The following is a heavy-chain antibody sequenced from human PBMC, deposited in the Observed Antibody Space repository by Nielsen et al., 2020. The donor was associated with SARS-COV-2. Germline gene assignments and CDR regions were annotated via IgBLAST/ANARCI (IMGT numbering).Heavy chain of an antibody. V-gene: IGHV1-69*01. CDR3: ARTTLTTGDYYYYYYMDV. Sequence: WVRQAPGQGFEWMGGIIPIFGTANYAQKFQGRVTITADESTSTAYMELSSLRSEDTAVYYCARTTLTTGDYYYYYYMDVWGKGTTVTVSS. J-gene: IGHJ6*03. D-gene: IGHD4-11*01. CDR2: IIPIFGTA.